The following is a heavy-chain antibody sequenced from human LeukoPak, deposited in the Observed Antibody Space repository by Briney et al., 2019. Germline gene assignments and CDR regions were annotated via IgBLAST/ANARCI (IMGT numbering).Heavy chain of an antibody. D-gene: IGHD4-17*01. CDR2: VYYSGST. CDR3: ARGLDYGDYGL. J-gene: IGHJ4*02. CDR1: GDSIY. Sequence: SETLSLTCSVSGDSIYWSWVRQSPGKGLQWIGTVYYSGSTNYNPSLKSRVTISVDTSKNQFSLKLSSVTAADTAVYYCARGLDYGDYGLWGQGTLVTVSS. V-gene: IGHV4-59*01.